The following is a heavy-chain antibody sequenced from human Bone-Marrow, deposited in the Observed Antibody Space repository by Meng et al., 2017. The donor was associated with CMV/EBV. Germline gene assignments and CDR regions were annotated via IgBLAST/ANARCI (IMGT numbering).Heavy chain of an antibody. CDR1: FTGYG. CDR2: ISAYNGNT. V-gene: IGHV1-18*01. D-gene: IGHD2-2*01. J-gene: IGHJ4*02. CDR3: ARFQGPYCSSTSCAMLDY. Sequence: FTGYGISWVGQAPGQGLEWMGWISAYNGNTNYAEKLQGRVTMTTDTSTSTAYMELRSLRSDDTAVYYCARFQGPYCSSTSCAMLDYWGQGTLVTVSS.